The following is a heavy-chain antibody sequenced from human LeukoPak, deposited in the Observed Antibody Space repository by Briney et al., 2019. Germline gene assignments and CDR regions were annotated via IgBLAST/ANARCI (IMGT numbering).Heavy chain of an antibody. CDR1: GYTFTGYY. CDR3: ARGFTYYYDSSGSDY. D-gene: IGHD3-22*01. Sequence: ASVKVSCKASGYTFTGYYMHWVRQAPGQGLEWMGWMNPNSGNTGYAQKFQGRVTMTRNTSISTAYMELSSLRSEDTAVYYCARGFTYYYDSSGSDYWGQGTLVTVSS. CDR2: MNPNSGNT. J-gene: IGHJ4*02. V-gene: IGHV1-8*02.